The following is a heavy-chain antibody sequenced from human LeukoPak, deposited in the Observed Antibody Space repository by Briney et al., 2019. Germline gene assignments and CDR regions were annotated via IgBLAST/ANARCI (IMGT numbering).Heavy chain of an antibody. J-gene: IGHJ5*02. CDR2: IYSGGST. CDR1: GFTVSSNY. D-gene: IGHD1-14*01. V-gene: IGHV3-53*01. Sequence: GGSLRLSCAASGFTVSSNYMSWVRQAPGKGLEWVSVIYSGGSTYYADSVKGRFTISRDNSKNTLYLQMNSLRAEDTAVYYCARTKPIALFDPWGQGTLVTVSS. CDR3: ARTKPIALFDP.